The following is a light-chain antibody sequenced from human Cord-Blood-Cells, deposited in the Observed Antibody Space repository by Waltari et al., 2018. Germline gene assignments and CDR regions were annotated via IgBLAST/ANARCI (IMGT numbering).Light chain of an antibody. CDR1: SSDVGGYNY. V-gene: IGLV2-14*01. CDR3: SSYTSSSRV. CDR2: DVS. J-gene: IGLJ3*02. Sequence: QSALTQPASVSGSPGQSITISCTGTSSDVGGYNYVSWYQQHPGKTPKLMIYDVSKRPSGVSKRFSGSKSGNTASLTISGLQAEDEADYYRSSYTSSSRVFGGGTKLTVL.